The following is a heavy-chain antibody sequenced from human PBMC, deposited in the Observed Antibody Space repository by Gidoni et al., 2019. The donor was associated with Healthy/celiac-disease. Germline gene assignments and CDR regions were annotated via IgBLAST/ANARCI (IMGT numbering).Heavy chain of an antibody. D-gene: IGHD3-22*01. V-gene: IGHV4-31*03. J-gene: IGHJ5*02. CDR3: AGSLGSSGYYDWFDP. CDR2: IYYSGST. CDR1: GRSISSGGYY. Sequence: QVQLQEPGPGLAKPPQNLSLTCTVSGRSISSGGYYWSWIRQHPGKGLEWIGYIYYSGSTYYNPSLKSRVTISVDTSKNQFSLKLSSVTAADTAVYYCAGSLGSSGYYDWFDPWGQGTLVTVSS.